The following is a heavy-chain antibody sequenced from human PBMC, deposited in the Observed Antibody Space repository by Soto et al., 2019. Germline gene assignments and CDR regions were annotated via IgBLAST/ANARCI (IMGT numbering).Heavy chain of an antibody. J-gene: IGHJ4*02. CDR1: GFTFSSYA. D-gene: IGHD2-15*01. CDR3: GKDSRLAVVAATLDY. CDR2: ISSNGGST. Sequence: GGSLRLSCSASGFTFSSYAMHWVRQAPGKGLEYVSAISSNGGSTYYADSVKGRFTISRDNSKNTLYLQMSSLRAEDTAVYYCGKDSRLAVVAATLDYLGQGTLVTVSS. V-gene: IGHV3-64D*06.